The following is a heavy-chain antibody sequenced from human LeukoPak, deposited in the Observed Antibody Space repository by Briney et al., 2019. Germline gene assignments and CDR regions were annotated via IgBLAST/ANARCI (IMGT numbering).Heavy chain of an antibody. J-gene: IGHJ4*02. V-gene: IGHV3-23*01. Sequence: GGSLRLSCTASGFRFSNYAMNWVRQAAGKGLEWVSSVGGSGGSTHYADSVKGRFTISRDNSKNTLYLQMNSLRVEDTALYYCAKDARGAGGFDYWGQGTLVTVSS. CDR1: GFRFSNYA. CDR2: VGGSGGST. D-gene: IGHD1-26*01. CDR3: AKDARGAGGFDY.